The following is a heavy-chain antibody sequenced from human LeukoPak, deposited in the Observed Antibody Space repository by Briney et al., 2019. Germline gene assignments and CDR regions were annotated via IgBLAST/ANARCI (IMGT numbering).Heavy chain of an antibody. D-gene: IGHD3-9*01. CDR1: GFTFSCYA. V-gene: IGHV3-23*01. J-gene: IGHJ3*02. CDR3: AKGSRYFDWLSSMVAFDI. CDR2: ISGSGGST. Sequence: PGGSLRLSCAASGFTFSCYAMSWVRQAPGKGLEWVSAISGSGGSTYYADSVKGRFTISRDNSKNTLYLQMNSLRAEDTAVYYCAKGSRYFDWLSSMVAFDIWGQGTMVTVSS.